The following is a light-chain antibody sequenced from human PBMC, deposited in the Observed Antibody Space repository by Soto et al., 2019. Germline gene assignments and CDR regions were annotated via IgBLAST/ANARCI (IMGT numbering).Light chain of an antibody. CDR3: SSYTSGSSHYV. J-gene: IGLJ1*01. Sequence: QSALTQPASVSASPGQSITISCTGTSSDVGGYKFVSWYQHHPGKAPKLMIYEVNNRPSGVSNRFSGSKSGNTASLTISGLQAEDEADYHCSSYTSGSSHYVFGTGTKLTVL. V-gene: IGLV2-14*01. CDR1: SSDVGGYKF. CDR2: EVN.